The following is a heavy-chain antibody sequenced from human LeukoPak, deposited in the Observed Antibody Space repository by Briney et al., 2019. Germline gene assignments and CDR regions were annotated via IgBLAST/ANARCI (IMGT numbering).Heavy chain of an antibody. V-gene: IGHV4-39*07. Sequence: SETLSPTCTVSGGSISSSSYYWGWIRQPPGKGLEWIGSIYYSGSTYYNPSLKSRVTISVDTSKNQFSLKLSSVTAADTAVYYCARFRYYYDSSGYKNWFDPWGQGTLVTVSS. CDR2: IYYSGST. CDR3: ARFRYYYDSSGYKNWFDP. J-gene: IGHJ5*02. CDR1: GGSISSSSYY. D-gene: IGHD3-22*01.